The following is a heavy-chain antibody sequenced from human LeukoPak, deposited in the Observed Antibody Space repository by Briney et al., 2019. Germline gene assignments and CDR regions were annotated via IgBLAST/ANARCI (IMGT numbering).Heavy chain of an antibody. CDR2: IYGGGST. CDR3: AGGGSCYGGTY. D-gene: IGHD2-15*01. J-gene: IGHJ4*02. Sequence: GGSLRLSCAVSGLTVSTNYMTWVRQAPGKGLECVSVIYGGGSTYYADPVKGRFTISRDNSKNTLYLQMNSLRAEDTAVYYCAGGGSCYGGTYWGQGTLVTVSS. CDR1: GLTVSTNY. V-gene: IGHV3-66*02.